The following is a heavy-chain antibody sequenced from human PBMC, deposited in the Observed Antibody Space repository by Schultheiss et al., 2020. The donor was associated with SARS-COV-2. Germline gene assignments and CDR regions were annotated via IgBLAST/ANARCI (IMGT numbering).Heavy chain of an antibody. J-gene: IGHJ6*02. CDR1: GYSISSGYY. V-gene: IGHV4-38-2*01. D-gene: IGHD2-15*01. CDR3: ASPFIVVVVAATPYYYGMDV. CDR2: IYYSGST. Sequence: SETLSLTCAVSGYSISSGYYWGWIRQPPGKGLEWIGYIYYSGSTYYNPSLKSRVTISVDTSKNQFSLKLSSVTAADTAVYYCASPFIVVVVAATPYYYGMDVWGQGTTVTVSS.